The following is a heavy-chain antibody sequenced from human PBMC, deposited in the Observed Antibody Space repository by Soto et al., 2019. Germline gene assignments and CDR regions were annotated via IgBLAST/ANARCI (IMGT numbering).Heavy chain of an antibody. CDR3: ANHPPFRSASDWLAS. CDR2: IYPGDSDT. J-gene: IGHJ5*01. Sequence: GESLKISCKASGILFTSNWIVWVRQMPGKGLEWVGIIYPGDSDTRYSPSFQGQVTISADKSTDTAYLQWNSLKASDSAIYYCANHPPFRSASDWLASWGQGTLVTVSS. CDR1: GILFTSNW. V-gene: IGHV5-51*01. D-gene: IGHD6-19*01.